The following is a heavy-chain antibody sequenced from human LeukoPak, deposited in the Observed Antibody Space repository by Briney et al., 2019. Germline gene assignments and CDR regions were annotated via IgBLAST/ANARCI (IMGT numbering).Heavy chain of an antibody. CDR3: ARVGSSRSAAGTTNWFDP. V-gene: IGHV4-39*07. Sequence: PSETLSLTCTVSGGSISSSSYYWGWIRQPPGKGLEWIGSIYYSGSTYYNPSLKSRVTMSVDTSKNQFSLKLSSVTAADTAVYYCARVGSSRSAAGTTNWFDPWGQGTLVTVSS. CDR1: GGSISSSSYY. D-gene: IGHD6-13*01. CDR2: IYYSGST. J-gene: IGHJ5*02.